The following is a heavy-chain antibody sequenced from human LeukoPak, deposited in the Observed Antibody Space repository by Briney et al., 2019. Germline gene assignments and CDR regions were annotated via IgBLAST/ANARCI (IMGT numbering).Heavy chain of an antibody. D-gene: IGHD3-22*01. CDR3: AKDDDSSGYYYAFDY. CDR2: ISGSGGST. Sequence: GGSLRLSCAASGFTFSSYAMSWFRQAPGKGLEWVSAISGSGGSTYYADSVKGRFTISRDNSKNTLYLQMNSLRAEDTAVYYCAKDDDSSGYYYAFDYWGQGTLVTVSS. CDR1: GFTFSSYA. J-gene: IGHJ4*02. V-gene: IGHV3-23*01.